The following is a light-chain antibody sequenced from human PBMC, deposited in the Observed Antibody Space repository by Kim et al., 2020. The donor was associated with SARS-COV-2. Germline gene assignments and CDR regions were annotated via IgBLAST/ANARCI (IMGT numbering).Light chain of an antibody. CDR3: SSWVSSLTGYV. V-gene: IGLV10-54*01. CDR1: DNVVGSHG. CDR2: RTH. Sequence: QTATQPCTRTDNVVGSHGAARLQQHKGHPPKLLSYRTHNRPSGISERFSASRSGNTASLTITGLQPDDEADYYCSSWVSSLTGYVLGSGTKVTVL. J-gene: IGLJ1*01.